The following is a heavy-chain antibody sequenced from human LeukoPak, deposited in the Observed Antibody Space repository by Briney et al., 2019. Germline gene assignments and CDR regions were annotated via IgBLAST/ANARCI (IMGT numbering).Heavy chain of an antibody. J-gene: IGHJ4*02. CDR1: GGSISSYY. V-gene: IGHV4-59*12. Sequence: PSETLSLTCTVSGGSISSYYWSWIRQPPGKGLEWIGYIYYSGGTYYNPSLKSRVTISVDTSKNQFSLKLSSVTAADTAVYYCARLYRALDYWGQGTLVTVSS. D-gene: IGHD2/OR15-2a*01. CDR3: ARLYRALDY. CDR2: IYYSGGT.